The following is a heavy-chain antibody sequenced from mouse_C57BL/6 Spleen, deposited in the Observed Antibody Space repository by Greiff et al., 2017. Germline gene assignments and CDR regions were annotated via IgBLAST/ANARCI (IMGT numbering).Heavy chain of an antibody. D-gene: IGHD2-4*01. CDR3: AREGMITDAMDY. CDR1: GFTFSSYA. CDR2: ISDGGSYT. Sequence: EVQRVESGGGLVKPGGSLKLSCAASGFTFSSYAMSWVRQTPEKRLEWVATISDGGSYTYYPDNVKGRFTISRDNAKNNLYLQMSHLKSEDTAMYYCAREGMITDAMDYWGQGTSVTVSS. J-gene: IGHJ4*01. V-gene: IGHV5-4*01.